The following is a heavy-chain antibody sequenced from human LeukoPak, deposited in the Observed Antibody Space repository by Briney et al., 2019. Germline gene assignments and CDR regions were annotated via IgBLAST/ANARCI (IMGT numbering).Heavy chain of an antibody. CDR1: GDSVSSNIAA. J-gene: IGHJ4*02. Sequence: SQTLSLTCAISGDSVSSNIAAWNWIRQSPSRGLEWLGRTYYRSKWYNDYAVSVRSRITIDPDTSKNQFSLQLNSVTPEDTAVYYCARDHLVEWELLYYFDYWGQGTLVTVSS. CDR3: ARDHLVEWELLYYFDY. D-gene: IGHD1-26*01. CDR2: TYYRSKWYN. V-gene: IGHV6-1*01.